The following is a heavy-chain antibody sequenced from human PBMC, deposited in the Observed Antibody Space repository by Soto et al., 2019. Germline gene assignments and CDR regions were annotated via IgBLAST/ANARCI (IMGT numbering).Heavy chain of an antibody. Sequence: QVQLVQSGAEVKKPGSSVKVSCKASGGTFSSFGIDWVRQAPGQGLEWMGDIIPMFGTVTYAQKFQGRVTITAAESTTTVYMELSSPRSADTAVYYCAREAKAHSSGWHFWGQGTLVTVSS. CDR1: GGTFSSFG. CDR2: IIPMFGTV. J-gene: IGHJ4*02. CDR3: AREAKAHSSGWHF. V-gene: IGHV1-69*12. D-gene: IGHD6-19*01.